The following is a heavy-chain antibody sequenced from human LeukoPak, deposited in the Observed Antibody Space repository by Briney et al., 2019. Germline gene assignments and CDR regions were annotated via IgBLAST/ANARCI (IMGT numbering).Heavy chain of an antibody. J-gene: IGHJ4*02. CDR3: TRGVRYYDDSSGYLFDY. CDR1: GITFTNAW. V-gene: IGHV3-15*01. Sequence: GSLRLSCAASGITFTNAWLSWVRQAPGKGLEWIGRIKSKSDGETIDYGAPVKDRFPISRDDSKIKMYMLKNSLKTEDTAVYYCTRGVRYYDDSSGYLFDYWGQGTLVTVSS. CDR2: IKSKSDGETI. D-gene: IGHD3-22*01.